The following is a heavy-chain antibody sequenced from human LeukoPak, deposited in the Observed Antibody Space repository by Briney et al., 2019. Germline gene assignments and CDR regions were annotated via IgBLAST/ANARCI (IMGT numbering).Heavy chain of an antibody. Sequence: GGSLRLSCAASGFTVSSHYMSWVRQAPGKGLEWVSVIYSGGSTYYADSVKGRFTISRHNSKNTLYLQMNSLRAEDTAVYYCARGVKYSSDYWGQGTLVTVSS. J-gene: IGHJ4*02. CDR3: ARGVKYSSDY. V-gene: IGHV3-53*04. D-gene: IGHD5-18*01. CDR1: GFTVSSHY. CDR2: IYSGGST.